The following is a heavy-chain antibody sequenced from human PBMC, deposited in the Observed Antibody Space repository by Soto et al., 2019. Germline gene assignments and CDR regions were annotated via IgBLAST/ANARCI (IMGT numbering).Heavy chain of an antibody. J-gene: IGHJ4*02. CDR2: IKRDTSEA. D-gene: IGHD3-16*02. Sequence: GGSLRLSCTASGFTFGRYAMTWVRQAPGKGLEWVGNIKRDTSEAHYADSVKGRFTITRDNIKNFLFLQMNGLRSDDTASYYCARDGLLFSGPYRPSRFDYWGLGTLVTVSS. CDR1: GFTFGRYA. CDR3: ARDGLLFSGPYRPSRFDY. V-gene: IGHV3-7*03.